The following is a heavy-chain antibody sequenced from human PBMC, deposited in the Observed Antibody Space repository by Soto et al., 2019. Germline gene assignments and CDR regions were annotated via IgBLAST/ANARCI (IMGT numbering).Heavy chain of an antibody. CDR2: IYYSGST. J-gene: IGHJ5*02. V-gene: IGHV4-59*01. CDR1: GGSISSYY. D-gene: IGHD3-9*01. Sequence: SETLSLTCTVSGGSISSYYWSWIRQPPGKGLEWIGYIYYSGSTNYNPSLKSRVTISVDTSKNQFSLKLSSVTAADTAVYYCARLHRHYYDILAKADNWFDPWGQGTLVTVSS. CDR3: ARLHRHYYDILAKADNWFDP.